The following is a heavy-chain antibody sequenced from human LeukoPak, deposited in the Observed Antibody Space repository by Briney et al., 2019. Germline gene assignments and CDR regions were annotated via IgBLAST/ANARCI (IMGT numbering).Heavy chain of an antibody. V-gene: IGHV1-18*01. CDR1: GYTFTSYG. Sequence: ASVKVSCKASGYTFTSYGISWVRQAPGQGLEWMGWISAYNGNTNYAQKLQGRVIMTTDTSTSTAYMELRSLRSDDTAVYYCARDQARVKYSSSSFFDYWGQGTLVTVSS. D-gene: IGHD6-6*01. J-gene: IGHJ4*02. CDR3: ARDQARVKYSSSSFFDY. CDR2: ISAYNGNT.